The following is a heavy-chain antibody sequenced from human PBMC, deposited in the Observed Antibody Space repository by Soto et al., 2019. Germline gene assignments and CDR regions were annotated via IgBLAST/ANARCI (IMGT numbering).Heavy chain of an antibody. J-gene: IGHJ5*02. D-gene: IGHD5-12*01. CDR2: IYYSGST. CDR3: AREVDSGYDSRNWFDP. V-gene: IGHV4-31*03. Sequence: SETLSLTCTVSGGSISSGGYYWSWIRQHPGKGLEWIGYIYYSGSTYYNPSLKSRVTISVDTSKNQFSLKLSSVTAADTAVYYCAREVDSGYDSRNWFDPWGQGTLVTVSS. CDR1: GGSISSGGYY.